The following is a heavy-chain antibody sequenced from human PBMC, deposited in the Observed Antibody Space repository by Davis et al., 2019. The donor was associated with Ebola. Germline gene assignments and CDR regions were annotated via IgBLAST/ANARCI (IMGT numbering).Heavy chain of an antibody. Sequence: GESLKISCAASGFTFSTYGMTWVRQAPGKGLEWVSHINSGGSYISYTDSVKGRFIISRDDAKSTVYLQMNSLRDADTAVYYCGGAWKWGQGTLVTVSS. CDR1: GFTFSTYG. CDR3: GGAWK. CDR2: INSGGSYI. D-gene: IGHD1-1*01. J-gene: IGHJ4*02. V-gene: IGHV3-48*02.